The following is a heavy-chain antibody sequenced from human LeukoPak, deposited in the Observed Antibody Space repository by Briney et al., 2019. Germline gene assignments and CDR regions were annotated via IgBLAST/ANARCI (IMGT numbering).Heavy chain of an antibody. CDR1: GGSISSSSYY. V-gene: IGHV4-30-4*08. J-gene: IGHJ3*02. Sequence: SETLSLTCTVSGGSISSSSYYWGWIRQPPGKGLEWIGYIYYSGSTYYNPSLKSRVTISVDTSKTQFSLKLSSVTAADTAVYYCARELPLQGGPDAFDIWGQGTMVTVSS. D-gene: IGHD1-26*01. CDR3: ARELPLQGGPDAFDI. CDR2: IYYSGST.